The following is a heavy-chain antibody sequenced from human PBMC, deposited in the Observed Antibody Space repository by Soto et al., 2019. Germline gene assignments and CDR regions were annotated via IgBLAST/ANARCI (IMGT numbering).Heavy chain of an antibody. CDR3: ARDPYFDY. V-gene: IGHV3-30*04. J-gene: IGHJ4*02. Sequence: QVHLVESGGGVVQPGRSLRLSCEASGFTFNSYPIHWVRQAPGKGLEWVAVISYDGRNDYYGDSVRGRFTISRDNSKNTVYLQMNSLTPEDTAVYYCARDPYFDYWGLGTLVTVSS. CDR1: GFTFNSYP. CDR2: ISYDGRND.